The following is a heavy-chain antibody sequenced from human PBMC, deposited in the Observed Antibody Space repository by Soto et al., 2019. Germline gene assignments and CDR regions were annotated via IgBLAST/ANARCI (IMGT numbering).Heavy chain of an antibody. CDR2: IYNSGST. D-gene: IGHD5-18*01. CDR3: ARLGFSYGFGGHFDY. J-gene: IGHJ4*02. CDR1: GGSISSGGYH. Sequence: QVQLQESGPGLVKPSQTLSLTCTVSGGSISSGGYHWSWIRQHPGKGLEWIGYIYNSGSTYYNPSLKSRVTISVVTSKNQFSLKLSSVTAADTAVYYCARLGFSYGFGGHFDYWGQGTLVTVSS. V-gene: IGHV4-31*03.